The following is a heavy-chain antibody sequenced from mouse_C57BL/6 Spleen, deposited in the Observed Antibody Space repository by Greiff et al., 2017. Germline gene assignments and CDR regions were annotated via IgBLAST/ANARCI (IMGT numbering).Heavy chain of an antibody. CDR3: ARKAYYASSYDD. D-gene: IGHD1-1*01. CDR2: IDTGGGET. J-gene: IGHJ2*01. CDR1: GFNIKNYY. V-gene: IGHV14-2*01. Sequence: EVQLQQSGAELVKPGASVKLSCTASGFNIKNYYMPWVKQRTEQGLEWIGRIDTGGGETNYAPRFQGKATIAADTATNTPYLQLSSLTSEDTAVYYCARKAYYASSYDDWGKGTTLTVSS.